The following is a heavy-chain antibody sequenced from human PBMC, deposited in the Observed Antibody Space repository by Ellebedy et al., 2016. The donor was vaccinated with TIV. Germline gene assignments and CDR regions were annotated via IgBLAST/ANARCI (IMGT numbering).Heavy chain of an antibody. CDR2: IYHSGTP. J-gene: IGHJ4*02. CDR3: ARGVGYALDY. Sequence: SETLSLTXTVSGAFVSDHYWSWIRQPPGKGLEWIGYIYHSGTPKYNPSLKSRVTISVDTSKNQFSLKLSSVTAADTAVYYCARGVGYALDYWGQGTLVTVSS. CDR1: GAFVSDHY. D-gene: IGHD5-18*01. V-gene: IGHV4-59*02.